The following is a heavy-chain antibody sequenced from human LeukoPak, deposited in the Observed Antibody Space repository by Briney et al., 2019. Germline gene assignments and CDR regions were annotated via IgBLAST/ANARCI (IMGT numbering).Heavy chain of an antibody. D-gene: IGHD4-17*01. Sequence: PSETLSLTCTVSGNSFGDYYWSWIRQPAGKGLEWIGRIYTSGSTTYNPSLKSRVTMSVDTSKSQFSLNLMSVAAADTAVYYCTRDTGTTGEVKFDPWGQGTLVTVSS. V-gene: IGHV4-4*07. J-gene: IGHJ5*02. CDR1: GNSFGDYY. CDR2: IYTSGST. CDR3: TRDTGTTGEVKFDP.